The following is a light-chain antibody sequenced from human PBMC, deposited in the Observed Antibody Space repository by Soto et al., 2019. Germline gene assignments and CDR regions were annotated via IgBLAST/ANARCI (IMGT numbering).Light chain of an antibody. J-gene: IGKJ5*01. CDR3: QQYNNWPLPIT. CDR2: AAS. Sequence: DIQMTQSPSSLSASVRDRVTFTCRASQSISSYLNWYQQKPGKAPKLLIYAASSLQSGVPSRFSGSGSGTDFTLTISSLQSEDFAVYYCQQYNNWPLPITFGQGTRLEI. V-gene: IGKV1-39*01. CDR1: QSISSY.